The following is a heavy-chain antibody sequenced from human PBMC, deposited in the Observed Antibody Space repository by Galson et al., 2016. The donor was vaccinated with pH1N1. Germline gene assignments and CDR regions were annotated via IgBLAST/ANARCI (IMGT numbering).Heavy chain of an antibody. CDR2: VDPEDRKT. V-gene: IGHV1-69-2*01. CDR1: GYTFTDFY. D-gene: IGHD6-6*01. CDR3: ARGGDKQLVWLGHDAFNI. Sequence: VKVSCKVSGYTFTDFYIHRVRQAPEKGLEWVGLVDPEDRKTIYADNFQDRVTLTADTSTDTAYMELSSLRSEDTAIYYCARGGDKQLVWLGHDAFNIWGQGTMVIVSS. J-gene: IGHJ3*02.